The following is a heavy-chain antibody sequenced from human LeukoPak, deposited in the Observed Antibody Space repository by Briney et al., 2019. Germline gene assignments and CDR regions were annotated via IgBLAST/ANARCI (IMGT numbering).Heavy chain of an antibody. D-gene: IGHD2-15*01. Sequence: GGSLRLSCAASGFTFSNAWMSWVRQAPGKGLEWVAGISSNSDDIGYVDSVKGRFTISRDSAKKSLYLQMNSLRPEDTALYYCAKDRYCTSSSCPIDYWGRGTLVTVSS. CDR1: GFTFSNAW. V-gene: IGHV3-9*01. CDR2: ISSNSDDI. J-gene: IGHJ4*02. CDR3: AKDRYCTSSSCPIDY.